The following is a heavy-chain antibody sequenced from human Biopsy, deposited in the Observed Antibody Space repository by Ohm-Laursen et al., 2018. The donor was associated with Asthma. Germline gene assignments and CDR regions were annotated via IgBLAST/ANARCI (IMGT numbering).Heavy chain of an antibody. CDR3: AKDVFPGWELRRGPDY. CDR1: GFTFRNFG. J-gene: IGHJ4*02. D-gene: IGHD1-26*01. CDR2: ISFDGSNK. V-gene: IGHV3-30*18. Sequence: SLRLSCTASGFTFRNFGMHWVRQAQGKGLDWAAVISFDGSNKNYTDSVKGRFTISRDNSRNTLHLQMNSLRAEDTAVYYCAKDVFPGWELRRGPDYWGQGTLVTVSS.